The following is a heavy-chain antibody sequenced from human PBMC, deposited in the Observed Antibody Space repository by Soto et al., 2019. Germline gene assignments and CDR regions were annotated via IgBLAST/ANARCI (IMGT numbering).Heavy chain of an antibody. V-gene: IGHV3-23*01. CDR1: GFTFSSYA. CDR3: AKDHSQREYTGYAT. J-gene: IGHJ4*02. D-gene: IGHD5-12*01. CDR2: ISGSGGST. Sequence: GGSLRLSCAASGFTFSSYAMSWVRQAPGKGLEWVSAISGSGGSTYYADSVKGRFTISRDNSKNTLYLQMNSLRAEDTAVYYCAKDHSQREYTGYATRGQGTLVTVSS.